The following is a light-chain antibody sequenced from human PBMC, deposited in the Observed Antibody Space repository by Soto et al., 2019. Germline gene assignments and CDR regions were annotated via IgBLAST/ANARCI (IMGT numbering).Light chain of an antibody. Sequence: QSALTQPRSVSGAPGQSVTIPCTGTSSDVGVYKYVSWYQQHPGKAPKVMIYDVNKRPSGVPDRCSGSQSGNTASLTISGLQAEDEADYYCCSYAGILEVVFGGGTKLTVL. CDR1: SSDVGVYKY. V-gene: IGLV2-11*01. CDR2: DVN. CDR3: CSYAGILEVV. J-gene: IGLJ2*01.